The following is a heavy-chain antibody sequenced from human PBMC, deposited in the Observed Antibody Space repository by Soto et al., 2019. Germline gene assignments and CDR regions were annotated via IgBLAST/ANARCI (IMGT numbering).Heavy chain of an antibody. CDR2: IIPVFGTT. D-gene: IGHD2-15*01. CDR1: GGTFRNYG. Sequence: GASVKVSCKASGGTFRNYGIGWVRQAPGQGLEWMGGIIPVFGTTNYAQKFQGRDTITADESTSTAYIEVSSLRSEDTAMFYCGRYCSGGSCHTLDYYGMDVWGQGTTVTVSS. V-gene: IGHV1-69*13. CDR3: GRYCSGGSCHTLDYYGMDV. J-gene: IGHJ6*02.